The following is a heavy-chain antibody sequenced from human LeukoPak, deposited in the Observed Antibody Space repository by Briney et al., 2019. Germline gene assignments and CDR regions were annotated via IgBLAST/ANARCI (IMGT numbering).Heavy chain of an antibody. V-gene: IGHV1-18*04. Sequence: ASVKVSCKASGYTFRSYAINWVRQAPGQGLEWMGWISAYNGNTNSAQSLQGRVIMTTDTSTGTAYMELRSLRSDDTAVYYCVRSFYTVIQPFDYWGQGTLVTVSS. D-gene: IGHD2-2*02. J-gene: IGHJ4*02. CDR2: ISAYNGNT. CDR1: GYTFRSYA. CDR3: VRSFYTVIQPFDY.